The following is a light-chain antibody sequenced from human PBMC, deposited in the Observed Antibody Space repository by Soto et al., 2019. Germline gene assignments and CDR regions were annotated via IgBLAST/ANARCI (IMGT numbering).Light chain of an antibody. CDR1: SSVFGASDY. Sequence: QSALTQPASVSGSPGQSITVSCTGTSSVFGASDYVSWYQHHPGRAPKLVIYDVTTRPSGVSNRFSGSKSGNTASLTISGLRAEDEADYYCSSYTSSNTSVVFGGGTKLTVL. CDR2: DVT. CDR3: SSYTSSNTSVV. V-gene: IGLV2-14*03. J-gene: IGLJ2*01.